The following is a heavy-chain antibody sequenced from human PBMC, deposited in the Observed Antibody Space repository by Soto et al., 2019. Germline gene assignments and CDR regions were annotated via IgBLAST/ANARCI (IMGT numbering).Heavy chain of an antibody. Sequence: DVQLVESGGGLVKPGESLSLSCAAPGFNFNRQAMTWVRQTAGKGLEWVSWIASSGRETYYPGSLEGRFTISRDNEKNSLYLQMDSLRAGDTAVYYCLKGGWGNVWDAWGQGTTVTVSS. CDR3: LKGGWGNVWDA. CDR1: GFNFNRQA. J-gene: IGHJ6*02. V-gene: IGHV3-21*02. CDR2: IASSGRET. D-gene: IGHD3-16*01.